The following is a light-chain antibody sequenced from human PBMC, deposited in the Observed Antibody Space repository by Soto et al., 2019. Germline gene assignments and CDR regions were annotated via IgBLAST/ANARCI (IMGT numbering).Light chain of an antibody. CDR1: SGHSSYA. CDR3: QTWGTGIHVV. V-gene: IGLV4-69*01. CDR2: LDSDGSH. Sequence: QAVVTQSPSASASLGASVKLTCTLNSGHSSYAIAWHQQQPEKGPRYLMKLDSDGSHTKGDAIPDRFSGSSSGAERYLTISSLQSEDEADYYCQTWGTGIHVVFGGGTKLTVL. J-gene: IGLJ2*01.